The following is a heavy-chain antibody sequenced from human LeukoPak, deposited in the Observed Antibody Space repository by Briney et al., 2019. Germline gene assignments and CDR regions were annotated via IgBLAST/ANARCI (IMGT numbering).Heavy chain of an antibody. CDR3: AKDRSYDSSGTFDY. J-gene: IGHJ4*02. D-gene: IGHD3-22*01. CDR2: ISYDGSNK. V-gene: IGHV3-30*18. CDR1: GFTFSSYG. Sequence: GGSLRLSCAASGFTFSSYGMHWVCQAPGKGLGWVAVISYDGSNKYYADSVKGRFTISRDNSKNTLYLQMSSLRAEDTAVYYCAKDRSYDSSGTFDYWGQGTLVTVSS.